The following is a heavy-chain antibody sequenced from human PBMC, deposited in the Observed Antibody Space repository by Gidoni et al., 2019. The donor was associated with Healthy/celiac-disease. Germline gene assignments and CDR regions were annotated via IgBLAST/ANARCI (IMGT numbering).Heavy chain of an antibody. Sequence: EVQLVESGGGLVQPGGSLRTSCAASGFTFSSYDMHWVRQATGKGLEWVSAIGTAGDTYYPGSVKGRFTISRENAKNSLYLQMNSLRAGDTAVYYCARAGTTDAFDIWGQGTMVTVSS. CDR2: IGTAGDT. CDR1: GFTFSSYD. V-gene: IGHV3-13*01. D-gene: IGHD1-1*01. J-gene: IGHJ3*02. CDR3: ARAGTTDAFDI.